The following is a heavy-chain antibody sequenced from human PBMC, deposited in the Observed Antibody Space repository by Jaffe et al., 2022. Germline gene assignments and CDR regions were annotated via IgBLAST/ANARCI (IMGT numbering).Heavy chain of an antibody. CDR1: GGSFSGYY. Sequence: QVQLQQWGAGLLKPSETLSLTCAVYGGSFSGYYWSWIRQPPGKGLEWIGEINHSGSTNYNPSLKSRVTISVDTSKNQFSLKLSSVTAADTAVYYCARANSYYYGSGRYFQHWGQGTLVTVSS. J-gene: IGHJ1*01. CDR3: ARANSYYYGSGRYFQH. D-gene: IGHD3-10*01. V-gene: IGHV4-34*01. CDR2: INHSGST.